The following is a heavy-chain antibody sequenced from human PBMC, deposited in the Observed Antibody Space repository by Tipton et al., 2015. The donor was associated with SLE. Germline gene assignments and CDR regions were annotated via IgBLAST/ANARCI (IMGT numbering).Heavy chain of an antibody. D-gene: IGHD4/OR15-4a*01. CDR2: ISYDGSNK. J-gene: IGHJ6*02. V-gene: IGHV3-30*04. Sequence: SLRLSCAASGFTFSSYAMHWVRQAPGKGLEWVAVISYDGSNKYYADSVKGRFTISRDNSKNTLYLQMNSLRAEDTAVYYCAPVLTGYYGMVVWGQGTTVTVSS. CDR3: APVLTGYYGMVV. CDR1: GFTFSSYA.